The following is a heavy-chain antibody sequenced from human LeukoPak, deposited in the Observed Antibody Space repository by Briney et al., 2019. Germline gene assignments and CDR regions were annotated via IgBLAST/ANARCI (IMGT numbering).Heavy chain of an antibody. J-gene: IGHJ4*02. Sequence: GASLRISCKGSGYSFTTYWIGWVGKMPGKGLEWMGIIYPGDSDSRHSPSFQGQVTISADKSFNTAYLQWSSLTASDTAIYYCARQALGGYNDYWGQGTLVTVSS. D-gene: IGHD5-24*01. CDR2: IYPGDSDS. CDR1: GYSFTTYW. CDR3: ARQALGGYNDY. V-gene: IGHV5-51*01.